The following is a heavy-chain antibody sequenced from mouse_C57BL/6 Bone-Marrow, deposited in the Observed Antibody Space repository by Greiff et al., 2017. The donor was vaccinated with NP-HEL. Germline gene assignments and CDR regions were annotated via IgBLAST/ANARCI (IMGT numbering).Heavy chain of an antibody. D-gene: IGHD1-1*01. V-gene: IGHV3-6*01. CDR2: ISYDGSN. Sequence: EVKLVESGPGLVKPSQSLSLTCSVTGYSITSGYYWNWIRQFPGNKLEWMGYISYDGSNNYNPSLKNRISITRDTSKNQFFLKLNSVTTEDTATYYCATQIYYYGSRRDYYAMDYWGQGTSVTVSS. CDR3: ATQIYYYGSRRDYYAMDY. J-gene: IGHJ4*01. CDR1: GYSITSGYY.